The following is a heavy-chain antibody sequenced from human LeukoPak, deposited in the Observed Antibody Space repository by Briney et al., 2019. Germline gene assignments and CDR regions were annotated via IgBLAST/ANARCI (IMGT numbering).Heavy chain of an antibody. D-gene: IGHD2-2*01. CDR3: ARVSLWEGSTSYYFDY. CDR1: GYTFTSYG. V-gene: IGHV1-18*01. CDR2: ISAYNGNT. Sequence: ASVKVSCKASGYTFTSYGISWVRQAPGQGLEWMGWISAYNGNTNYAQKLQGRVTMTTDTSTSTAYMELRSLRSDDTAVYYCARVSLWEGSTSYYFDYWGQGTLVTVSS. J-gene: IGHJ4*02.